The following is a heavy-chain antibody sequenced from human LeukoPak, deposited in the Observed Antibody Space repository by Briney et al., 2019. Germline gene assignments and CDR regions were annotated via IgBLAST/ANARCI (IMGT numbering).Heavy chain of an antibody. CDR3: ARDRPRGWFDP. D-gene: IGHD3-10*01. CDR2: IYYSGST. J-gene: IGHJ5*02. V-gene: IGHV4-59*01. Sequence: SETLSLTCTVSGGSIRGYFWSWIRQPPGKGLEWIGYIYYSGSTNYNPSLESRVTISLNMSKNQFSLKMSSVTAADTAVYYCARDRPRGWFDPWGQGTLVTVSS. CDR1: GGSIRGYF.